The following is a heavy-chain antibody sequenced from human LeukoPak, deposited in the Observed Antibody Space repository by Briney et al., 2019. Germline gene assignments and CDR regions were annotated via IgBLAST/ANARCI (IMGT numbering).Heavy chain of an antibody. CDR3: ATSGSYQTRYYTYFMDV. Sequence: GAPLKISSKGSGSRFTSYWIGWVRQMPGKGLEWMGIIYPGDADTSYSPSFQGQVTISAAKSITTAYRQWSSLYAPATATHFCATSGSYQTRYYTYFMDVWGKGTTVTASS. J-gene: IGHJ6*03. V-gene: IGHV5-51*01. CDR2: IYPGDADT. D-gene: IGHD1-26*01. CDR1: GSRFTSYW.